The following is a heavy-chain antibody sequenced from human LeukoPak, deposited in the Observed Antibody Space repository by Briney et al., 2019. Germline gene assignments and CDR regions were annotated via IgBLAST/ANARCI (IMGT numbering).Heavy chain of an antibody. CDR3: ARDPLTRDMYDY. V-gene: IGHV1-69*04. D-gene: IGHD7-27*01. Sequence: SVKVSCKASGGTFSSYAISWVRQAPGQGLEWMGRIIPIHGIANYAQKFQGRVTITADKSTSTAYMELSSLRSEDTAVYYCARDPLTRDMYDYWGQGTLVTVSS. J-gene: IGHJ4*02. CDR1: GGTFSSYA. CDR2: IIPIHGIA.